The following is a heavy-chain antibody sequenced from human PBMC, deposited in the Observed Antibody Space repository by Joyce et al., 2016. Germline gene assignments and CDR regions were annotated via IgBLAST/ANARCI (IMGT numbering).Heavy chain of an antibody. J-gene: IGHJ4*02. CDR3: TRQFSGTKEYHQCFEY. Sequence: EVQLVQSGTEIKKSGESLRISCQVSGYNFPSYWIAWVRQTPEKGLEWMGIIHPGDSDTRYSPSFQGHVTLSVDKSISTAYLQWNSLNASDARIYYWTRQFSGTKEYHQCFEYWGRGALVTVSA. CDR2: IHPGDSDT. D-gene: IGHD6-13*01. V-gene: IGHV5-51*01. CDR1: GYNFPSYW.